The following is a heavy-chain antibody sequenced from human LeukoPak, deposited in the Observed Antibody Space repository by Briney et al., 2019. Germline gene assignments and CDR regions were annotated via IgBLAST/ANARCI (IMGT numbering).Heavy chain of an antibody. CDR3: ARGGKIALAGTRSPQYFQH. Sequence: GGSLRLSCAASGFTFSSYGMHWVRQAPGKGLEWVAFIRYDGNNKYYADSVKGRFTISRDNSKNTLYLQMNNLRAEDTAVYYCARGGKIALAGTRSPQYFQHWGQGTLVTVSS. J-gene: IGHJ1*01. D-gene: IGHD6-19*01. V-gene: IGHV3-30*02. CDR1: GFTFSSYG. CDR2: IRYDGNNK.